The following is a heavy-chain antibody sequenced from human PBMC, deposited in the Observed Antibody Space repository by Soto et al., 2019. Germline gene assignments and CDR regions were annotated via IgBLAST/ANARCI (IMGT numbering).Heavy chain of an antibody. J-gene: IGHJ4*02. Sequence: QVPLVESGGGVVQPGRSLRLSCAASGFTFSSYGMHWVRQAPGKGLEWVAVISYDGSNKYYADSVKGRFTISRDNSKNTLYLQMNSLRAEDTAVYYCAKGDYYDSSGTGLDYWGQGTLVTVSS. CDR1: GFTFSSYG. CDR3: AKGDYYDSSGTGLDY. V-gene: IGHV3-30*18. D-gene: IGHD3-22*01. CDR2: ISYDGSNK.